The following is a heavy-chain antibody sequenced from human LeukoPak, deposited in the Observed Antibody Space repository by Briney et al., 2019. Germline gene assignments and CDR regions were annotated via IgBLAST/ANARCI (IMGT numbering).Heavy chain of an antibody. CDR3: AREEHDILTGYTSYYYMDV. Sequence: EASVKVSCKASGYTLTGYYMHWVRQAPGQGLEWMGWINPNSGGTNYAQKFQGRVTMTRDTSISTAYMELSRLRSDDTAVYYCAREEHDILTGYTSYYYMDVWGKGTTVTVSS. CDR2: INPNSGGT. CDR1: GYTLTGYY. J-gene: IGHJ6*03. V-gene: IGHV1-2*02. D-gene: IGHD3-9*01.